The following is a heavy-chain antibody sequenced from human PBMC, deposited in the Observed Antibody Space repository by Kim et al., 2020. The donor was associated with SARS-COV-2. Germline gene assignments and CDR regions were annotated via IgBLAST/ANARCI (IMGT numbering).Heavy chain of an antibody. CDR1: EFTFATYA. J-gene: IGHJ4*02. V-gene: IGHV3-23*01. CDR3: AKGGGRTSPG. Sequence: GGSLRLSCTSSEFTFATYAMSWVRQGPGKGLEWVSAISGSGDTTYYADSVKGRFTISRDDSKNTLYLLMNSLRAGDTAIYHCAKGGGRTSPGWGQGTLVTVSS. CDR2: ISGSGDTT. D-gene: IGHD2-15*01.